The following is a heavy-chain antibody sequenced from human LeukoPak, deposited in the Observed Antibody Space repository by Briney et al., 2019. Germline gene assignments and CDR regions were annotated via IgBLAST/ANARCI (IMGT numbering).Heavy chain of an antibody. CDR2: MNPNSGNT. CDR3: ARKNSNYDFWSGYSRNWLDP. J-gene: IGHJ5*02. Sequence: GASVKVSCKASGGTFSSYAISWVRQAPGQGLEWMGWMNPNSGNTGYAQKFQGRVTMTRNTSISTAYMELSSLRSEDTAVYYCARKNSNYDFWSGYSRNWLDPWGQGTLVTVSS. V-gene: IGHV1-8*02. CDR1: GGTFSSYA. D-gene: IGHD3-3*01.